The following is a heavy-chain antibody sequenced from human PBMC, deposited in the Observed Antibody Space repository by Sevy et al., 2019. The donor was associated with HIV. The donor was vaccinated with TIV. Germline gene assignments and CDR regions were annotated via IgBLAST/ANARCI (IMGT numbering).Heavy chain of an antibody. CDR2: MNPNGGNT. V-gene: IGHV1-8*01. Sequence: ASVKVSCKASGYTFTSYDINWVRQATGQGLEWMGWMNPNGGNTGYAQKFQGRVTMTRNTSISTAYMELSSLRSEDTAVYYCARDYYYGSGSYPSQYYYYGMDVWGQGTTVTVSS. CDR3: ARDYYYGSGSYPSQYYYYGMDV. D-gene: IGHD3-10*01. J-gene: IGHJ6*02. CDR1: GYTFTSYD.